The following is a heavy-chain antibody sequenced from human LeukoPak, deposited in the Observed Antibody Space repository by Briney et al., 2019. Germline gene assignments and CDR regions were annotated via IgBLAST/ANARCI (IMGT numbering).Heavy chain of an antibody. Sequence: SETLSLTCTVSGGSISSYYWSWIRQPPGKGLEWIGYIYYSGSTNYNPSLKSRVTISVDTSKNQFSLTLSSVTAADTAVYYCARVDSWCSFLFFGFWGQGTLVTVSS. CDR2: IYYSGST. V-gene: IGHV4-59*01. D-gene: IGHD4/OR15-4a*01. J-gene: IGHJ4*02. CDR3: ARVDSWCSFLFFGF. CDR1: GGSISSYY.